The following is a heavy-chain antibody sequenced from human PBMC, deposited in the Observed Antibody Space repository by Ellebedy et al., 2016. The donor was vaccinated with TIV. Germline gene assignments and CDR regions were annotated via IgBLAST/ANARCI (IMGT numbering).Heavy chain of an antibody. V-gene: IGHV1-46*01. CDR2: INPSGGST. D-gene: IGHD6-13*01. CDR1: GYTFTSYY. CDR3: ARGGWQQLVLGDLSGY. Sequence: AASVKVSCKASGYTFTSYYMHWVRHPPGQGLEWMGIINPSGGSTSYAQKFQGRVTMTRDTSTSTVYMGLSSLRSEDTAVYYCARGGWQQLVLGDLSGYWGQGTLVTVSS. J-gene: IGHJ4*02.